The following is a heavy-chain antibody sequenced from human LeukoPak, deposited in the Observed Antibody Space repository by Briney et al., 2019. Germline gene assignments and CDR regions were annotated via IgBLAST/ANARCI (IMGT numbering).Heavy chain of an antibody. V-gene: IGHV5-51*01. CDR3: ARGYTSSCPDL. Sequence: GESLKISCKGSGYRFASYWIGWVRQMPGKGLEWMGMIYPGDSDTRYSPSFQGQVTISADKSISTACLQWSSLKASDTAMYYCARGYTSSCPDLWGQGTLVTVSS. CDR1: GYRFASYW. CDR2: IYPGDSDT. D-gene: IGHD6-13*01. J-gene: IGHJ5*02.